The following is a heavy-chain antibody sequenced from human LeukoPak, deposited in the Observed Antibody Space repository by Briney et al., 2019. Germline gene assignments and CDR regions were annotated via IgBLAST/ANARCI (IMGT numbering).Heavy chain of an antibody. CDR3: ARGPYYYYGMDV. CDR1: GYTFTSYD. Sequence: GASVKVSCKASGYTFTSYDINWVRQATGQGLEWMGWINPNSGNTGYAQKFQGRVTMTRNTSISTAYMELSSLRSEDTAVYYCARGPYYYYGMDVWGQGTTVTVSS. CDR2: INPNSGNT. V-gene: IGHV1-8*01. J-gene: IGHJ6*02.